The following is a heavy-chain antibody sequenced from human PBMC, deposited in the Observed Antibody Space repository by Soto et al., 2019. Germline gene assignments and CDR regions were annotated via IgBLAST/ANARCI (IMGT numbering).Heavy chain of an antibody. Sequence: QVQLVQSGAEVKKPGASVKVSCKASGYTFTSYGISWVRQAPGQGLEWMGWISAYNGNTNYAQKLQGRVTTTTDTSTSTDYMELRSLRSDDTAVYYCGRWFPTQYDYYYYMDVWGKGTTVTVSS. J-gene: IGHJ6*03. CDR1: GYTFTSYG. D-gene: IGHD3-10*01. CDR3: GRWFPTQYDYYYYMDV. CDR2: ISAYNGNT. V-gene: IGHV1-18*01.